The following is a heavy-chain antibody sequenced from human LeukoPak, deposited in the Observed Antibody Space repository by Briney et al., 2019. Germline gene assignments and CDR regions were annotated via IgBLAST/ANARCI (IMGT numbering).Heavy chain of an antibody. Sequence: PGGSLRLSCAASGITFSSFAMSWVRHAPGKGLEWVSAIGGNGDNTYYADSVKGRFTISRDNSKNTLYLQMNSLRAEDTAVFYCAKETARPAGVFEYWGQGTRVTVSS. J-gene: IGHJ4*02. CDR3: AKETARPAGVFEY. V-gene: IGHV3-23*01. CDR1: GITFSSFA. CDR2: IGGNGDNT. D-gene: IGHD1-14*01.